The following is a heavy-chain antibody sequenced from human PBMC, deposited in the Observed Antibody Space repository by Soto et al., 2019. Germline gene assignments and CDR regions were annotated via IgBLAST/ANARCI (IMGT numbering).Heavy chain of an antibody. CDR2: IDYTGNT. J-gene: IGHJ4*02. CDR1: GGSISSSSYY. Sequence: SETLSLTCTVSGGSISSSSYYWGCIRQPPGKGLEWIASIDYTGNTFYNLSLTSRVTISVDTSKNQFSLKVTSVTAADTAVYYCARINKGYGTDSWGQGTLVTVSS. D-gene: IGHD5-18*01. V-gene: IGHV4-39*01. CDR3: ARINKGYGTDS.